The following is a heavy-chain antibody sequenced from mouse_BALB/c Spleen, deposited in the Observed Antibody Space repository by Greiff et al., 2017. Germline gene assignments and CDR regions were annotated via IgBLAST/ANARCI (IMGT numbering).Heavy chain of an antibody. D-gene: IGHD1-1*01. Sequence: VQLKQSGPGLVKPSQSLSLTCTVTGSSITSDYAWNWIRQFPGNKLEWMGYISYSGSTSYNPSLKSRISITRDTSKNQFFLQLNSVTTEDTATYYCAKNHYYGSSHFDYWGQGTTLTVSS. CDR1: GSSITSDYA. CDR3: AKNHYYGSSHFDY. J-gene: IGHJ2*01. V-gene: IGHV3-2*02. CDR2: ISYSGST.